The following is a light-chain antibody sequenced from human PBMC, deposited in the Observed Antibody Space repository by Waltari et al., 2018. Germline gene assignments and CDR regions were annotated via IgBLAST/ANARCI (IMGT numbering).Light chain of an antibody. CDR1: QSVTRA. J-gene: IGKJ1*01. CDR2: GAS. Sequence: EIVLTQSPGTLSLSPGESATLSCRSSQSVTRALAWYQQKPGQAPRLLIYGASNSATGIPDRCSGSGSGTDFSLTISSLEPEDFAVYYCQHYLRLPVTFGQGTKVEVK. CDR3: QHYLRLPVT. V-gene: IGKV3-20*01.